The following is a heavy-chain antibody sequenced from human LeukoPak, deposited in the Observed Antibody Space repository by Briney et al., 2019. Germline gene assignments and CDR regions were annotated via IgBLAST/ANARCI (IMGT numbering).Heavy chain of an antibody. J-gene: IGHJ6*02. CDR2: INPNSGGT. D-gene: IGHD5-12*01. Sequence: ASVKVSCKASGYTFTGYYMHWVRQAPGQGLEWMGWINPNSGGTNYAQNFQDRVTMTRDTSISTAYMELSRLRSDDTAVYYCAKASELGDYPKYFYYGMDVWGQGTTVTVSS. V-gene: IGHV1-2*02. CDR1: GYTFTGYY. CDR3: AKASELGDYPKYFYYGMDV.